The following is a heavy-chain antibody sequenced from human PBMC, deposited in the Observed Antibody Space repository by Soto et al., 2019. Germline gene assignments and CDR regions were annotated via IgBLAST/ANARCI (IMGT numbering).Heavy chain of an antibody. J-gene: IGHJ4*02. D-gene: IGHD2-15*01. CDR3: ARECVVGCDH. Sequence: QVQLVQSGAEVKKPGASVKVSCKASGYTFTAYYMHWLRQAPGQGLEWMGWINPNGGGTKYVQKFQGRVTMTRDTSISTAYRDVSVLTSDDTAVYYCARECVVGCDHWGQGTLVTVSS. CDR2: INPNGGGT. V-gene: IGHV1-2*02. CDR1: GYTFTAYY.